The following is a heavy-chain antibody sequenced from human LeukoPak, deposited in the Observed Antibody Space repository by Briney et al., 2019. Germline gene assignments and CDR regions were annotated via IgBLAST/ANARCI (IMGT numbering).Heavy chain of an antibody. V-gene: IGHV3-23*01. J-gene: IGHJ4*02. Sequence: GGSLRLSCAASGFTFSSYAMSWVRQAPRKGLEWVSVISARGSAYYPDSVKGRFTISRDNSKNTVYLQMNSLRAEDTALYYCAKGRYDTDYWGQGTLVIVSS. CDR3: AKGRYDTDY. D-gene: IGHD1-1*01. CDR1: GFTFSSYA. CDR2: ISARGSA.